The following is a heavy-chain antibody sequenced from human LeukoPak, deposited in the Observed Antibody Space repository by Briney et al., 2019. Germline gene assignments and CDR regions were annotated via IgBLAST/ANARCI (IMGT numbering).Heavy chain of an antibody. CDR1: GFTFSSYS. CDR2: ISSSSSYI. Sequence: PGGSLRLSCAASGFTFSSYSMNWVRQAPGKGLEWVSSISSSSSYIYYADSVKGRFTISRDNAKNSLYLQMNSLRAEDTAVYYCARDAYGAEGYFDYWGQGTLVTVSS. V-gene: IGHV3-21*01. CDR3: ARDAYGAEGYFDY. D-gene: IGHD1-14*01. J-gene: IGHJ4*02.